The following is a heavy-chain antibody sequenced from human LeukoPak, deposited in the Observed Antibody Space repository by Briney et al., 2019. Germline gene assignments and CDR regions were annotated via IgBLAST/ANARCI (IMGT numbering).Heavy chain of an antibody. CDR2: INWKSDKI. D-gene: IGHD2-2*01. J-gene: IGHJ4*02. CDR1: GYSFDEYA. CDR3: AKDRYCTSSSCPIDY. Sequence: PGGSLRLSCVGSGYSFDEYAMHWVRQAPGKGLEWVSGINWKSDKIGYAGSVKGRFTISRDNSRNSLYLQMNSLRVEDTALYYCAKDRYCTSSSCPIDYWGQGTMVTVSS. V-gene: IGHV3-9*01.